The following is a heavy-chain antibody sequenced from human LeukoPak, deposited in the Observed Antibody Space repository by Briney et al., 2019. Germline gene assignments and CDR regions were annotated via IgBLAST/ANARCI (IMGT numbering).Heavy chain of an antibody. CDR2: IYPGDSDT. D-gene: IGHD3/OR15-3a*01. J-gene: IGHJ5*02. CDR3: ARHPFTVDSDPTPPFDP. Sequence: GESLKISCKGSGYSFTSYWIGWVRQMPGKGLEWMGIIYPGDSDTRYSSSFQGQVTISADKSISTAYLQWSSLKASDTAMYYCARHPFTVDSDPTPPFDPWGQGTLVTVSS. V-gene: IGHV5-51*01. CDR1: GYSFTSYW.